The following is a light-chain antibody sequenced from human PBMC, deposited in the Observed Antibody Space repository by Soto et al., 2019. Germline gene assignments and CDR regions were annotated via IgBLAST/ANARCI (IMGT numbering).Light chain of an antibody. CDR3: CSYAPSNTLL. CDR2: EVS. Sequence: QSVLTQPASVSGSPGQSITISCTGTSSDIGSYNLVSWYQQHPGRAPKLIIYEVSARPSGISSHFSGSKSGNTASLTISGLQADDEADYYCCSYAPSNTLLFGGGTKLTVL. V-gene: IGLV2-23*02. CDR1: SSDIGSYNL. J-gene: IGLJ2*01.